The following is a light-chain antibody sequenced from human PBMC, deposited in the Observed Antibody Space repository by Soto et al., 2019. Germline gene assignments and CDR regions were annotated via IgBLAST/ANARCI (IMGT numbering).Light chain of an antibody. CDR2: HAS. V-gene: IGKV3-15*01. CDR3: HQYNNWPPGT. J-gene: IGKJ1*01. Sequence: EIVMTQSPATLSVSPGERATLSCRASQSVGSNLAWYQQKPGQAPRLLIYHASTRAAGGPARFSGSGSGTEFTLTISSLQSEDFAVYYCHQYNNWPPGTFGQGTKVGIK. CDR1: QSVGSN.